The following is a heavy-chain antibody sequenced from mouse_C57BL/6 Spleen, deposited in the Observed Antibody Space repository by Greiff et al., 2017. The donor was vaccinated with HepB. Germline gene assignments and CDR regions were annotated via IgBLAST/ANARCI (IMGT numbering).Heavy chain of an antibody. J-gene: IGHJ2*01. D-gene: IGHD2-5*01. CDR2: IHPSDSDT. CDR1: GYTFTSYW. Sequence: QVQLKQPGAELVKPGASVKVSCKASGYTFTSYWMHWVKQRPGQGLEWIGRIHPSDSDTNYNQKFKGKATLTVDKSSSTAYMQLSSLTSEDSAVYYCAIEDYSNYVPFGYWGQGTTLTVSS. V-gene: IGHV1-74*01. CDR3: AIEDYSNYVPFGY.